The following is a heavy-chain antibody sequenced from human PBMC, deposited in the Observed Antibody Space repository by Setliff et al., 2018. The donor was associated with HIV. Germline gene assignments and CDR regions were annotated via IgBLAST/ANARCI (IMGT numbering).Heavy chain of an antibody. CDR1: GYTFTSYD. CDR3: ARVPLSGWLYFDY. D-gene: IGHD6-19*01. V-gene: IGHV1-8*02. CDR2: MNPNSGNT. Sequence: ASVKVSCKASGYTFTSYDINWVRQATGQGLEWMGWMNPNSGNTGYAQKFQGRVTMTRNTSISTAYMELSGLISEDAAVYYCARVPLSGWLYFDYWGQGTLVTVSS. J-gene: IGHJ4*02.